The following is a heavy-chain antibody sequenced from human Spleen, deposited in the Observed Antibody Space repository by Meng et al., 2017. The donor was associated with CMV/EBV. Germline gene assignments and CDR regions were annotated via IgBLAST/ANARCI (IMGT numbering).Heavy chain of an antibody. V-gene: IGHV3-74*01. CDR3: AVSSGYYSF. Sequence: GESLKISCAASGFIFSSHWMHWVRQAPGKGLVWVSRIDGDGIRTSYADSMKGRFTISRDNAKNTLYLQMNSLRAEDTAVYYCAVSSGYYSFWGQGTLVTVSS. CDR1: GFIFSSHW. CDR2: IDGDGIRT. D-gene: IGHD3-22*01. J-gene: IGHJ4*02.